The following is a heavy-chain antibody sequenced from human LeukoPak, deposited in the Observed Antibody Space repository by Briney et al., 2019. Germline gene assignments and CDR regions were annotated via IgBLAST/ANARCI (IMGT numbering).Heavy chain of an antibody. CDR1: GGTISSDDYN. CDR3: GSRFDPSASDY. V-gene: IGHV4-30-4*01. J-gene: IGHJ4*02. CDR2: MYGSGST. D-gene: IGHD6-25*01. Sequence: SETLSLTCTVSGGTISSDDYNWIRLPPAPGLDLVWIGYMYGSGSTYYSPSIKSRVTISVDTSKNQFSLKLSSVTAADTAVYYCGSRFDPSASDYWGQGTLVTVSS.